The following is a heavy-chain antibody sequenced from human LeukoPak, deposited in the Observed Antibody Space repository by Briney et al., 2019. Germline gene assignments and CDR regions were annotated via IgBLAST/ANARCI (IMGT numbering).Heavy chain of an antibody. Sequence: GASVKVSCKASGYTFTSYYMHWVRQAPGQGLEWMGIINPSGGSTSYAQKFQGRVTMTRDMSTSTVYMELSSLRSEDTAVYYCARVGYCSSTSCYPRYYFDYWGQGTLVTVSS. CDR3: ARVGYCSSTSCYPRYYFDY. D-gene: IGHD2-2*03. CDR2: INPSGGST. J-gene: IGHJ4*02. CDR1: GYTFTSYY. V-gene: IGHV1-46*01.